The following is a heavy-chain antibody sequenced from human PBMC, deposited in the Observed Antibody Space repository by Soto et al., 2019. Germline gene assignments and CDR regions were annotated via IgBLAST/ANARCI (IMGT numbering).Heavy chain of an antibody. D-gene: IGHD6-6*01. CDR2: IYHSGST. CDR3: ARDGSASSSSLGY. J-gene: IGHJ4*02. Sequence: QVQLQESGPGLVKPSGTLSLTCAVSGGSISSSNWWSWVRQPPGKGLEWIGEIYHSGSTNYNPSLKCRVTISVGKSKNQCSLKLSSVTAADTAVYYCARDGSASSSSLGYWGQGTLVTVSS. CDR1: GGSISSSNW. V-gene: IGHV4-4*02.